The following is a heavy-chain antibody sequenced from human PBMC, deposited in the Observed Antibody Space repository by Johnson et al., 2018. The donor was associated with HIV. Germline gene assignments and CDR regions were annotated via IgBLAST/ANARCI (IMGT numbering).Heavy chain of an antibody. Sequence: VQLVESGGGLVQPGGSLRLSCAASGFTFSSYAMSWVRQAPGKGLEWVSAISGSGGSTYYADSVKGRFTIPRDNSKNTLYLQMNSLRAEDTAVYYWVRVGRGGGVVVPAPYDAFDIWGQGTMVTVSS. CDR3: VRVGRGGGVVVPAPYDAFDI. CDR1: GFTFSSYA. D-gene: IGHD2-2*01. CDR2: ISGSGGST. J-gene: IGHJ3*02. V-gene: IGHV3-23*04.